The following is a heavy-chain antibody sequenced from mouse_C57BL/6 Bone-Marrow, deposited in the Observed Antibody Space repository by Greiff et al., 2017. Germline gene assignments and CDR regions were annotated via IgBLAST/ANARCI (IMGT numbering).Heavy chain of an antibody. CDR3: AIDDGYYD. J-gene: IGHJ2*01. V-gene: IGHV1-55*01. CDR1: GYTFTSYW. CDR2: IYPGSGST. D-gene: IGHD2-3*01. Sequence: QVQLQQPGAELVKPGASVKMSCKASGYTFTSYWITWVKQRPGQGLEWIGDIYPGSGSTNYNEKFKSKATLTVDKSSSTAYMQRSSLTSEDSAVYYCAIDDGYYDWGQGTTLTVSS.